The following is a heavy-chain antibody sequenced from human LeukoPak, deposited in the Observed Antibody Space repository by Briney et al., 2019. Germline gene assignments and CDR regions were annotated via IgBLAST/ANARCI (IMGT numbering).Heavy chain of an antibody. CDR3: ARGITIDGYNWDYYYYMDV. V-gene: IGHV1-69*13. D-gene: IGHD5-24*01. Sequence: WASVKVSCKASGGTFSSYAISWVRQAPGQGLEWMGGIIPIFGTANYAQKFQGRVTITADESTSTAYTELSSLRSEDTAVYYCARGITIDGYNWDYYYYMDVWGKGTTVTISS. J-gene: IGHJ6*03. CDR2: IIPIFGTA. CDR1: GGTFSSYA.